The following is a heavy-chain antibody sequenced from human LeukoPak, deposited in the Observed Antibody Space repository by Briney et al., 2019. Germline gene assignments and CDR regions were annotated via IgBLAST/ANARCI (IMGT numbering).Heavy chain of an antibody. CDR1: GGTFSSYA. Sequence: SVKVSYKASGGTFSSYAISWVRQAPGQGLEWMGGIIPIFGTANYAQKFQGRVTITADESTSTAYMELSSLRSEDTAVYYCATDPADDSSGYYSRDYWGQGTLVTVSS. D-gene: IGHD3-22*01. V-gene: IGHV1-69*13. J-gene: IGHJ4*02. CDR3: ATDPADDSSGYYSRDY. CDR2: IIPIFGTA.